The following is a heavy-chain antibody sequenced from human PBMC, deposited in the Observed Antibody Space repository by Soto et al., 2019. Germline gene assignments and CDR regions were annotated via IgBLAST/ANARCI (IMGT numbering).Heavy chain of an antibody. Sequence: GGSLRLSCASSGFTFSSYWMSWVRQAPGKGLEWVANIKPDGSEKYYVDSVRGRFTISRDNVENSLNLQMNSLRAEDAALYYCARDEARPLGYWGQGTLVTVSS. CDR2: IKPDGSEK. J-gene: IGHJ4*02. CDR1: GFTFSSYW. V-gene: IGHV3-7*01. D-gene: IGHD6-6*01. CDR3: ARDEARPLGY.